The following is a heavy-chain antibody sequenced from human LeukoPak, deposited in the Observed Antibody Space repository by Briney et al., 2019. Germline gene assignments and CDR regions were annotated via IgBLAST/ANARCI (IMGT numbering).Heavy chain of an antibody. Sequence: GASVKVSCKASGGTFSSYAISWVRQAPGQGLEWMGGIIPIFGTANYAQKFQGRVTITADESTSTAYMELSSLRSEDTAVYYCARDAVGYCSGGSCYSEPYGMDVWGKGTTVTVSS. CDR3: ARDAVGYCSGGSCYSEPYGMDV. V-gene: IGHV1-69*01. D-gene: IGHD2-15*01. CDR2: IIPIFGTA. CDR1: GGTFSSYA. J-gene: IGHJ6*04.